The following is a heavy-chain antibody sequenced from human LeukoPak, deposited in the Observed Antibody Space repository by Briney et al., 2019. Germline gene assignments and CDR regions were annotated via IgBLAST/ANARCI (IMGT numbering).Heavy chain of an antibody. CDR2: IIAGRGRT. J-gene: IGHJ4*02. CDR3: AAEVYRGTYGRCCSFAF. V-gene: IGHV1-58*02. Sequence: SVKVSRKTSGFTFSNSSMQWVRQARGQRLEWIGWIIAGRGRTHYAQNLQERITITRDMSTKTAYMELSSLRSDDTAVYYCAAEVYRGTYGRCCSFAFWGQGTQVTVSS. D-gene: IGHD1-26*01. CDR1: GFTFSNSS.